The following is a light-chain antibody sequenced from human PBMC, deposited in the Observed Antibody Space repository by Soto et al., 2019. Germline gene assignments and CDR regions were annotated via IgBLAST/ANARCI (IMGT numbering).Light chain of an antibody. J-gene: IGKJ5*01. Sequence: EIVMTQSPVTLSVSPGERATLSCRASQTVLSNVAWYQQIPGQVPRLLIYGASTRATGIPARFSGSGSGTEFTLTISSLQSEDFAVYYCQQYNDWPPITFGQGTRLEIK. CDR3: QQYNDWPPIT. CDR1: QTVLSN. CDR2: GAS. V-gene: IGKV3-15*01.